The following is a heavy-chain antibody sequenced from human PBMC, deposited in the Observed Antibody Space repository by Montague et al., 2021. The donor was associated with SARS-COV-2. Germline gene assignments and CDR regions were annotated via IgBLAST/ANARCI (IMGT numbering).Heavy chain of an antibody. CDR2: INQDGTN. CDR3: TRDKPVRGQMRHFDLLLSGPCEV. Sequence: SETLSLTCAVYGGSFSGYYWTWIRQSPGKGLEWIGEINQDGTNKXXLSLKGRVTISVDPSKKQVSLRLTSVTAADTAFYFCTRDKPVRGQMRHFDLLLSGPCEVWGPGSRVTVSS. J-gene: IGHJ3*01. D-gene: IGHD3-9*01. V-gene: IGHV4-34*01. CDR1: GGSFSGYY.